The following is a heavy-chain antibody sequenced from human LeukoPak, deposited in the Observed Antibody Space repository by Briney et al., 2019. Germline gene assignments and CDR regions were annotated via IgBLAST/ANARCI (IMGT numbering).Heavy chain of an antibody. V-gene: IGHV1-69*05. D-gene: IGHD3-22*01. Sequence: GASVKVSCKVSGFTLTELYMHWVRQAPGQGLEWMGRIIPIFGTANYAQKFQGRVTITTDESTSTAYMELSSLRSEDTAVYYCASSSGYYGYFDYWGQGTLVTVSS. J-gene: IGHJ4*02. CDR3: ASSSGYYGYFDY. CDR2: IIPIFGTA. CDR1: GFTLTELY.